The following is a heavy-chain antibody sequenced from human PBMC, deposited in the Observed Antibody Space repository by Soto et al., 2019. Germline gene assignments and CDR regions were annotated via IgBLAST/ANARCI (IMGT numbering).Heavy chain of an antibody. CDR2: IYYSGTT. CDR3: ARHFSVDYFDY. J-gene: IGHJ4*02. V-gene: IGHV4-28*01. Sequence: SETLSLTCAVSGYSISSSNWWGWIRQPPGKGLEWIGYIYYSGTTYYNPSLKSRVTMSVDTSKNQFSLKLTSVTAVDTAVYYCARHFSVDYFDYWGQGALVTVSS. CDR1: GYSISSSNW.